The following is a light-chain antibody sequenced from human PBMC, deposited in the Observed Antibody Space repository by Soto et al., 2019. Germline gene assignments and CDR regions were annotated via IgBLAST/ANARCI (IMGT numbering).Light chain of an antibody. CDR1: QSVNTY. CDR2: DAS. CDR3: QQRSNWPPWT. Sequence: EVVLTQSPATLSLSPGERATLSCRASQSVNTYLAWYQQKPGQPPRLLIYDASNRATGIPARFSGSGSGTDFTLTISTLEPEDFAVYYCQQRSNWPPWTFGPGTKVDF. V-gene: IGKV3-11*01. J-gene: IGKJ3*01.